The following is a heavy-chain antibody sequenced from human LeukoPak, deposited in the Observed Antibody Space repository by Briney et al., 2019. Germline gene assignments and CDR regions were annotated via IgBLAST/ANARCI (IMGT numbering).Heavy chain of an antibody. D-gene: IGHD2-21*01. J-gene: IGHJ5*01. CDR3: ARQLDTYSLPTGSDT. CDR1: GGSISSRGYF. V-gene: IGHV4-39*01. Sequence: SETLTLTCTVSGGSISSRGYFWGWIRQPPGKELEWIGSIYNSITIYYNPSLERRVTMSIDTSKTQLSLPLSSVTAAYTAVYFCARQLDTYSLPTGSDTSGHGTPVTVSS. CDR2: IYNSITI.